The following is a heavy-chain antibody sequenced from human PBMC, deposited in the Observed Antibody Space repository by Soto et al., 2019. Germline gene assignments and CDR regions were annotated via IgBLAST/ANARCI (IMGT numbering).Heavy chain of an antibody. V-gene: IGHV3-74*01. J-gene: IGHJ4*02. CDR1: GFTFSSYW. Sequence: EVQLVESGGGLVQPGGSLRLSCAASGFTFSSYWMHWVRQAPGKGLVWVSRINSDGSSTYYADSVKGRFTISRDNAKNAWYLQRHRLRAEDTAVYYCATAGPFDYWGQVTLVTVSS. CDR3: ATAGPFDY. CDR2: INSDGSST.